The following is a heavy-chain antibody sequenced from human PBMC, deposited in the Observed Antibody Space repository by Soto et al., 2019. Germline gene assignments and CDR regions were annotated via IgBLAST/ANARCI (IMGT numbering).Heavy chain of an antibody. Sequence: GESLKISCKGSGYNFANYWIGWVRQMPGKGLEWMGMIFPGDSDTKNSPSLQGQITMSVDKSDSSAYLQWRSLKASDTAMYYCAAGYTTGPDAFDIWGQGTMGTVS. CDR3: AAGYTTGPDAFDI. V-gene: IGHV5-51*01. CDR1: GYNFANYW. J-gene: IGHJ3*02. D-gene: IGHD6-13*01. CDR2: IFPGDSDT.